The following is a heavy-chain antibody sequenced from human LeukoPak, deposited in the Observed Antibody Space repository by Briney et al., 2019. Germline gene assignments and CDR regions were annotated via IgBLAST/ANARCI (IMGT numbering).Heavy chain of an antibody. J-gene: IGHJ4*02. D-gene: IGHD5-18*01. V-gene: IGHV1-18*01. CDR2: ISAYNGNT. CDR3: ARGDTAMAYFDY. Sequence: ASVKVSCKASGGTFSSYAISWVRQAPGQGLEWMGWISAYNGNTNYAQKLQGRVTTTTDTSTSTAYMELRSLRSDDTAVYYCARGDTAMAYFDYWGQGTLVTVSS. CDR1: GGTFSSYA.